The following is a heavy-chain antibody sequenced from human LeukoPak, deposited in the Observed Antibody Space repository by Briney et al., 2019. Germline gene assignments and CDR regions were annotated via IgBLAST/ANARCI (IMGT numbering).Heavy chain of an antibody. Sequence: GGSLRLSCAASGFTFSNYDMHWVRQTTGKGLEWVSGIGSAGETYYRDSVKGRFTISRENAKNSLYLEMSSLRAGDTAVYYCTREGYYFDSTGKRDYYFDLWGRGTLVTVSS. J-gene: IGHJ2*01. CDR2: IGSAGET. CDR3: TREGYYFDSTGKRDYYFDL. V-gene: IGHV3-13*01. D-gene: IGHD3-22*01. CDR1: GFTFSNYD.